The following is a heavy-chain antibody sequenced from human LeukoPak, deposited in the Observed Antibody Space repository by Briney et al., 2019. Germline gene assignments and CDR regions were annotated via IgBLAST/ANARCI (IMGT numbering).Heavy chain of an antibody. CDR2: ISGDGNFK. D-gene: IGHD6-25*01. V-gene: IGHV3-74*01. J-gene: IGHJ4*02. CDR1: GFTLNTYW. Sequence: PGGSLRLSCAASGFTLNTYWIHWVRQTPQTGLEWVAGISGDGNFKRNADSVRGRLTIFTDNAKSTVSLQVSGLRAEDTAVYYCTATPWGGAAAIFDYWGQGILVTVSS. CDR3: TATPWGGAAAIFDY.